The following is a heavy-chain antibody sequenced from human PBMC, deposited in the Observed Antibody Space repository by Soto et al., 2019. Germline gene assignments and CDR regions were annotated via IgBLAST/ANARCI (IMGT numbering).Heavy chain of an antibody. CDR3: AKDLGSSRDRWFDP. CDR2: ISGSGGST. Sequence: GGSLRLSRAASGFTFSSYAMSWVRQAPGKGLEWVSGISGSGGSTYYADSVKGRFTISRDNSANTLYLQMNSLRAEDTAVYYCAKDLGSSRDRWFDPWGQGTLVTVSS. CDR1: GFTFSSYA. D-gene: IGHD2-21*02. V-gene: IGHV3-23*01. J-gene: IGHJ5*02.